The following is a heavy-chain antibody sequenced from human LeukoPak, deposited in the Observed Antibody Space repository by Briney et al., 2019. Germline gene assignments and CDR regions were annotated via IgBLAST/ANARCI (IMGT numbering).Heavy chain of an antibody. V-gene: IGHV3-74*01. Sequence: TGGSLRLSCVASGVTFSSYWMHWVRQAPGKGLVWVSRINSDGSSTNYADSVKGRFTISRDNAKNTLYLQMNSLRAEDTAVCYCAREAWDAFDIWGQGTMVTVSS. CDR3: AREAWDAFDI. CDR2: INSDGSST. CDR1: GVTFSSYW. J-gene: IGHJ3*02.